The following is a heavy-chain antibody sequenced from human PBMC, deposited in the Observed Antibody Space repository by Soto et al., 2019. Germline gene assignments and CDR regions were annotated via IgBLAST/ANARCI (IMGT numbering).Heavy chain of an antibody. CDR1: GGSCIGYC. V-gene: IGHV4-34*01. D-gene: IGHD3-16*02. CDR2: INHSGST. J-gene: IGHJ4*02. CDR3: ARLRTSIWGSYRLAHFDY. Sequence: SETLCVTCAVYGGSCIGYCWSWIRQPPGKGLEWIGEINHSGSTNYNPSLKSRVTISVDTSKNQFSLKLSSVTAADTAVYYCARLRTSIWGSYRLAHFDYWGQGTLVTVSS.